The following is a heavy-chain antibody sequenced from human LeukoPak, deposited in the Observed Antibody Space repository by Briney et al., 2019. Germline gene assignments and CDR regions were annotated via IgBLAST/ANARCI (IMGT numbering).Heavy chain of an antibody. CDR2: ISSSSSYI. Sequence: PGGSLRLSCAASGFTFSSYSMNWVRQAPGKGLEWVSSISSSSSYIYYADSVKGRFTISRDNAKNTLYLQTNSLRAEDTAVYYCARDDTAIDYWGQGTLVTVSS. J-gene: IGHJ4*02. V-gene: IGHV3-21*01. D-gene: IGHD5-18*01. CDR1: GFTFSSYS. CDR3: ARDDTAIDY.